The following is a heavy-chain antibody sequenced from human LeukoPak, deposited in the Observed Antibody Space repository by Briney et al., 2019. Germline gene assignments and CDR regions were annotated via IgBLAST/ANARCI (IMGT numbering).Heavy chain of an antibody. CDR3: AKVRTSSTWYGSFDY. J-gene: IGHJ4*02. Sequence: GGSLRLSCAASGFTFSSYAMSRVRQAPGKGLEWVSGISGSGSSSSTYYADSVKGRFTFSRDNSKNTLYLQMNSLRADDTAVYYCAKVRTSSTWYGSFDYWGQGTLVTVSS. V-gene: IGHV3-23*01. CDR2: ISGSGSSSST. D-gene: IGHD6-13*01. CDR1: GFTFSSYA.